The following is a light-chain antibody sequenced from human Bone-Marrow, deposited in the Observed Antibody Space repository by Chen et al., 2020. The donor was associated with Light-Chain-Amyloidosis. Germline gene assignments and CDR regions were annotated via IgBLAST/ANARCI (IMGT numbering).Light chain of an antibody. CDR1: SSDVGGDNH. V-gene: IGLV2-14*01. CDR3: SSYTITNTLV. CDR2: EVT. Sequence: QSALTQPASVSGSPGQSITISCTGTSSDVGGDNHVSWYQQHPDKAPKLMIYEVTKRPSWVPARFACPKSDNTASLTISGLQTEDEAYYFCSSYTITNTLVFGSGTRVTVL. J-gene: IGLJ1*01.